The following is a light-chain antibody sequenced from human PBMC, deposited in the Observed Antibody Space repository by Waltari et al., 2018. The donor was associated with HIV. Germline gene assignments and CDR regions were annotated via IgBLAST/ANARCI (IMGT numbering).Light chain of an antibody. CDR2: RDN. CDR1: SNNVGNQG. CDR3: ATWDISLSAVV. V-gene: IGLV10-54*04. Sequence: QAGLTQPPSVSKGMRQTATLTCTGNSNNVGNQGAAWLQQHQGHPPKLLSYRDNKRPAGISERFAASRSGNTASLTITGVQPEDAADYFCATWDISLSAVVFGGGTTLTVL. J-gene: IGLJ2*01.